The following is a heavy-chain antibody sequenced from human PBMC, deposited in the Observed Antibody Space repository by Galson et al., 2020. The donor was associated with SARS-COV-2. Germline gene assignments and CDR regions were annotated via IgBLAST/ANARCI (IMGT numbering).Heavy chain of an antibody. CDR3: ARDVPYDSSGYYYPGGAFDI. J-gene: IGHJ3*02. D-gene: IGHD3-22*01. CDR1: GGSISSSSYY. V-gene: IGHV4-39*02. CDR2: IYYSGST. Sequence: GSLRLSCTVSGGSISSSSYYWGWIRQPPGKGLEWIGSIYYSGSTYYNPSLKSRVTISVDTSKNQFSLKLSSVTAADTAVYYCARDVPYDSSGYYYPGGAFDIWGQGTMVTVSS.